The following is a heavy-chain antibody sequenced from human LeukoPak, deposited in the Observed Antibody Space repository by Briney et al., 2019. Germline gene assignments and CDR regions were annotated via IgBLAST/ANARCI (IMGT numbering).Heavy chain of an antibody. J-gene: IGHJ4*02. Sequence: PGGSLRLSCAASGFTFSSYSMNWVRQAPGKGLEWVSYISSSSSTIYYADSVKGRFTISRDNAKNSLYLQMNSLRAEDTAVYYCAREPNWGFDYWGQGTLVTVSS. V-gene: IGHV3-48*04. CDR2: ISSSSSTI. CDR1: GFTFSSYS. CDR3: AREPNWGFDY. D-gene: IGHD3-16*01.